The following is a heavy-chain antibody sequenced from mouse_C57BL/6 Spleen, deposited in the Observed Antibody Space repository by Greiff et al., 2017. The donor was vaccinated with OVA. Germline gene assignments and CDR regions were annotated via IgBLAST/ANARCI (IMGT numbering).Heavy chain of an antibody. V-gene: IGHV5-16*01. Sequence: DVQLVESEGGLVQPGSSMKLSCTASGFTFSDYYMAWVRQVPEKGLEWVANINYDGSSTYYLDSLKSRFIISRDNAKNILYLQMSSLKSEDTATYYCARWYYAMDYWGQGTSVTVSS. CDR1: GFTFSDYY. CDR2: INYDGSST. CDR3: ARWYYAMDY. J-gene: IGHJ4*01.